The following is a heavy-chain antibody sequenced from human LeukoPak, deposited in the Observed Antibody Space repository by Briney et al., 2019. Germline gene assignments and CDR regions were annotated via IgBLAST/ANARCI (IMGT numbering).Heavy chain of an antibody. CDR1: GFTFSSYE. J-gene: IGHJ4*02. V-gene: IGHV3-48*03. CDR3: ARTGTTVAPPFDY. CDR2: ISSSGSTI. D-gene: IGHD4-23*01. Sequence: PGGSLRLSCAASGFTFSSYEMNWVRQAPGKGLEWVSYISSSGSTIHYADSVKGRFTISRDNAKNSLYLQMNSLRAEDTAVYYCARTGTTVAPPFDYWGQGTLVTVSS.